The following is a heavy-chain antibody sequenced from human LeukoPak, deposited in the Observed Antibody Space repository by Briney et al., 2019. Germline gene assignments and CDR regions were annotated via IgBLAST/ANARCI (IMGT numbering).Heavy chain of an antibody. CDR3: VKGAGPRHQRDYFDY. D-gene: IGHD6-13*01. J-gene: IGHJ4*02. Sequence: GGSLRLSCAASGFTFSSYGMHWVRQAPGKGLEWVAVTSYDGSNIYYADSVKGRFTISRDNSKNTLFLQMNSLRPEDTAVYFCVKGAGPRHQRDYFDYWGQGTLVTVSS. CDR1: GFTFSSYG. V-gene: IGHV3-30*18. CDR2: TSYDGSNI.